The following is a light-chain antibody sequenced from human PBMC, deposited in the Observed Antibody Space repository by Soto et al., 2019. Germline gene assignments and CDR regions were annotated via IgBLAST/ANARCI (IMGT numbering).Light chain of an antibody. CDR3: QSYDVSLGGSL. CDR1: SSNIGAGYE. V-gene: IGLV1-40*01. CDR2: INS. Sequence: QSVLTQPPSVSGAPGQRVTISCTGSSSNIGAGYEVHWYQQLPGTAPKLLIFINSNRPSGVPDRFSGSKSGTSASLAITGLQADDEADYYCQSYDVSLGGSLFGGGTKLTVL. J-gene: IGLJ2*01.